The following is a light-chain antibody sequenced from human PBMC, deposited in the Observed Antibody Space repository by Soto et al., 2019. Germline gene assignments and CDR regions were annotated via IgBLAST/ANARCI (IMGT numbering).Light chain of an antibody. CDR1: QSVSSSY. CDR3: QQYGSSSFT. V-gene: IGKV3-20*01. CDR2: GAS. J-gene: IGKJ5*01. Sequence: EMVMAQSPATLSVSPGESATLSCRASQSVSSSYLAWYQQKPGQAPRLLIYGASSRATGIPDRFSGSGSGTDFTLTISRLEPEDFAVYYCQQYGSSSFTFGQGTRLEI.